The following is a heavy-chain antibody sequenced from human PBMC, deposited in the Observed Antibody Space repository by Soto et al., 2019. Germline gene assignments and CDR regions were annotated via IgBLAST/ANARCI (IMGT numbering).Heavy chain of an antibody. J-gene: IGHJ6*02. D-gene: IGHD6-13*01. CDR3: AREGVSSSWYNYYGMDV. V-gene: IGHV4-59*01. CDR2: IYYSGST. Sequence: SETLSLTCTVSGGSISSYYWSWIRQPPGKGLEWIGYIYYSGSTNYNPSLKSRVTISVDTSKNQFSLKLSSVTAADTAVYYCAREGVSSSWYNYYGMDVWGQWTTVTVS. CDR1: GGSISSYY.